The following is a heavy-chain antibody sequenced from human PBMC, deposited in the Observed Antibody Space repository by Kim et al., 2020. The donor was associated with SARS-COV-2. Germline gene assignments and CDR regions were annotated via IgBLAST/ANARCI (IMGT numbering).Heavy chain of an antibody. V-gene: IGHV4-31*03. CDR3: ARDWYCSSTSCSGGMDV. CDR1: GGSISSGGYY. CDR2: IYYSGST. Sequence: SETLSLTCTVSGGSISSGGYYWSWIRQHPEKGLEWIGYIYYSGSTYYNPSLKSRVTISVDTSKNQFSLKLSSVTAADTAVYYCARDWYCSSTSCSGGMDVWGQGTTVTVSS. J-gene: IGHJ6*02. D-gene: IGHD2-2*01.